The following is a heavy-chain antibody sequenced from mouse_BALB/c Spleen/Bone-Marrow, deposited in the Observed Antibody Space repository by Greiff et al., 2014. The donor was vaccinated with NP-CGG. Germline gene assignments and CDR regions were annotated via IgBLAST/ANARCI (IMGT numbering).Heavy chain of an antibody. V-gene: IGHV2-9*02. CDR2: IWADGST. CDR1: GFSLTNYG. J-gene: IGHJ4*01. Sequence: QVQLKESGPGLVAPSQSLSITCTVSGFSLTNYGVHWVRQPPGKGLEWLGVIWADGSTNYNSALMSRLSISKDNSKSQVFIKMNSLQTDDTAMYYCARITTATGAMDYWGQGTSVTVSS. CDR3: ARITTATGAMDY. D-gene: IGHD1-2*01.